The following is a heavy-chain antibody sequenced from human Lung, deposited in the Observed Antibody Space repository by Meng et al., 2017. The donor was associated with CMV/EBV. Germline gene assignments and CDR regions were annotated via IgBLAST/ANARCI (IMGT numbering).Heavy chain of an antibody. CDR2: INPADSNT. D-gene: IGHD3-3*01. CDR3: VRGTLRFLEWFEGGWFDP. CDR1: GYAFTTYW. Sequence: GESXKISCKTSGYAFTTYWVGWVRQKPGKGLEWMGIINPADSNTRYSPSFQGQVTISADKSTSTAYLQWSSLRASDTAMYYCVRGTLRFLEWFEGGWFDPWGHGTPVTCAS. V-gene: IGHV5-51*01. J-gene: IGHJ5*02.